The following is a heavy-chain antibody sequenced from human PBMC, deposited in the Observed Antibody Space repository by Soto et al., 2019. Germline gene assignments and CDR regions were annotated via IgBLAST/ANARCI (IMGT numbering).Heavy chain of an antibody. CDR2: IYYSGTH. CDR1: GGSISGYY. V-gene: IGHV4-59*01. Sequence: SETLSHTCTVSGGSISGYYWSWVRQPPGKGLEWIGYIYYSGTHNYNPSLKSRLTISVDTSKNQFSLELNSVTAADTAVYYCARVQMATLYFDYWGQGTLVTVSS. CDR3: ARVQMATLYFDY. J-gene: IGHJ4*02. D-gene: IGHD5-12*01.